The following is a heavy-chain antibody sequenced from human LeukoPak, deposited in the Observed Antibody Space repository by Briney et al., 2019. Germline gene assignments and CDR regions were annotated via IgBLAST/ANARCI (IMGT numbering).Heavy chain of an antibody. J-gene: IGHJ4*02. V-gene: IGHV4-34*01. D-gene: IGHD3-10*01. CDR2: INHSGST. CDR3: ARGPLKYYYGSGSDFDY. CDR1: GGSFSGYY. Sequence: SETLSLTCAVYGGSFSGYYWSWIRQPPGKGLEWIGEINHSGSTNYNPSLKSRVTISVDTSKNQFSLKLGSVTAADTAVYYCARGPLKYYYGSGSDFDYWGQGTLVTVSS.